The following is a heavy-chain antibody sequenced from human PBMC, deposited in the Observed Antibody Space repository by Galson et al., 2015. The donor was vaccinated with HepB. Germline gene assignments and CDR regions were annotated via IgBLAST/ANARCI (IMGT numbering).Heavy chain of an antibody. CDR1: GFTFSNAW. J-gene: IGHJ4*02. CDR2: IKSKTDGGTT. CDR3: TTRYGDQYFFDY. V-gene: IGHV3-15*01. D-gene: IGHD4-17*01. Sequence: SLRLSCAASGFTFSNAWMSWVRQAPGKGLEWVGRIKSKTDGGTTDYAAPVKGRFTISRDDSKNTLYLQMNSLKTEDTAVYYCTTRYGDQYFFDYWGQGTLVTVSS.